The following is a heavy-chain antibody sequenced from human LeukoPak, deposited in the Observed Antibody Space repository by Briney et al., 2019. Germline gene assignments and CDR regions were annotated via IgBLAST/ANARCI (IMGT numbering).Heavy chain of an antibody. CDR3: AAPRRNPDYGDYLSGFDAFDI. J-gene: IGHJ3*02. CDR1: GYTFTSYA. Sequence: ASVKVSCMASGYTFTSYAMNWVRPAPGQGLERMGCINTNTGNPTYAQGFTGRFVFSLDTSVSTAYLQISSLKAEDTAVYYCAAPRRNPDYGDYLSGFDAFDIWGEGTMVTVSS. V-gene: IGHV7-4-1*02. D-gene: IGHD4-17*01. CDR2: INTNTGNP.